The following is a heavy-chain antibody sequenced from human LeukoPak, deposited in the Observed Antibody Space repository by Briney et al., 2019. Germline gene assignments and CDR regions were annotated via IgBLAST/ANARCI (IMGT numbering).Heavy chain of an antibody. J-gene: IGHJ5*02. CDR2: INSDGINT. V-gene: IGHV3-74*01. Sequence: GGSLRLSCAASEFTFSNYWMHWVRQAPGKGLVWVSRINSDGINTSYADSVKGRFTISRDNAKNTLNLQMNSLRAEDTAVYYCARDLGQYYDTSDNWFDPWGQGTLVSVSS. CDR1: EFTFSNYW. D-gene: IGHD3-22*01. CDR3: ARDLGQYYDTSDNWFDP.